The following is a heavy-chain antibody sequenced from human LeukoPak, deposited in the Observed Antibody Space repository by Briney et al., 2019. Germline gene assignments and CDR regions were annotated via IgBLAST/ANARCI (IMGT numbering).Heavy chain of an antibody. Sequence: GGSLRLSCAASGFTVSSNYMSWVRQAPGKGLEWVSVIYSGGSTYYAGSVKGRFTISRDNSKNTLYLQMNSLRAEDTAVYYCAREAGILFNWFDPWGQGTLVTVSS. CDR1: GFTVSSNY. J-gene: IGHJ5*02. V-gene: IGHV3-66*02. D-gene: IGHD6-19*01. CDR3: AREAGILFNWFDP. CDR2: IYSGGST.